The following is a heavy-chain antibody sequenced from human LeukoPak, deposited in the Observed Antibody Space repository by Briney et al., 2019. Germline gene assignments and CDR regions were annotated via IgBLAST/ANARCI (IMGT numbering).Heavy chain of an antibody. D-gene: IGHD6-13*01. CDR1: DVTFSDYY. CDR3: ARVAVIAAAGTFDY. J-gene: IGHJ4*02. CDR2: ISSSSSDT. V-gene: IGHV3-11*06. Sequence: GGSLRLSCAASDVTFSDYYMTWLRQAPGKGLEWVSYISSSSSDTNYADSVKGRFTITRDNAKNSLYLQMNSLRAEDTAVYYCARVAVIAAAGTFDYWGQGTLVTVSS.